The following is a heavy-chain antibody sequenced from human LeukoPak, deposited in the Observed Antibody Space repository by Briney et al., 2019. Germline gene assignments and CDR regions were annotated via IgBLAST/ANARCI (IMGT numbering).Heavy chain of an antibody. CDR2: INPNSGGT. J-gene: IGHJ4*02. D-gene: IGHD3-3*01. V-gene: IGHV1-2*02. CDR1: GYPFTGYY. Sequence: GASVKVSCKASGYPFTGYYMHWVRQAPGQGLEWMGWINPNSGGTNYAQKFQGRVTMTRDTSISTAYMELSRLRSDDTAVYYCAREDPYYDFWSGSPAFDYWGQGTLVTVSS. CDR3: AREDPYYDFWSGSPAFDY.